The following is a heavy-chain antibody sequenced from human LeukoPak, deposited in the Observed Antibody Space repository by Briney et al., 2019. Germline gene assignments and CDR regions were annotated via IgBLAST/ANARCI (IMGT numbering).Heavy chain of an antibody. J-gene: IGHJ4*02. CDR1: GFTFSSYE. Sequence: AGGSLRLSCAASGFTFSSYEMNSVRQAPGKGLEWVSYISSSGSTIYYADSVKGRFTISRDNAKNSLYLQMNSLRAEDTAVYYCARAGVIAAATLDYWGQGTLVTVSS. CDR2: ISSSGSTI. D-gene: IGHD6-13*01. V-gene: IGHV3-48*03. CDR3: ARAGVIAAATLDY.